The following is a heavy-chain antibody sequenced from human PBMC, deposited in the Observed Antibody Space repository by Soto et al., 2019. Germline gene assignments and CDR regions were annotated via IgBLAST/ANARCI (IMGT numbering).Heavy chain of an antibody. CDR2: IWYDGSNK. V-gene: IGHV3-33*01. Sequence: QVQLVESGGGVVQPGRSLRLSWAASGFTFSIYGMHWLRQAPGKALEWVAVIWYDGSNKYYADSVKGRFTISRDNSKNTLYLQMNSLRAEDTAVYYCAREGCSGGSCYPIGEWGQGTLVTVSS. CDR1: GFTFSIYG. D-gene: IGHD2-15*01. J-gene: IGHJ4*02. CDR3: AREGCSGGSCYPIGE.